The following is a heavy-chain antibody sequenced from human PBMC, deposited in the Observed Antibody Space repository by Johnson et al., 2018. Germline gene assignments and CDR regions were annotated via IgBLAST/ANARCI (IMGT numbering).Heavy chain of an antibody. CDR1: GFTVSNNY. CDR3: AREGNDAFDL. V-gene: IGHV3-66*02. CDR2: IYSGGST. J-gene: IGHJ3*01. Sequence: VQLVQSGGGVVQXGGSLRLSCAASGFTVSNNYMRWVRQAPGKGLEWVSVIYSGGSTFYADSVKGRFTISRDSYKNTLYLQMDSLTTEDTAVYYCAREGNDAFDLWGQGTMVTVSS.